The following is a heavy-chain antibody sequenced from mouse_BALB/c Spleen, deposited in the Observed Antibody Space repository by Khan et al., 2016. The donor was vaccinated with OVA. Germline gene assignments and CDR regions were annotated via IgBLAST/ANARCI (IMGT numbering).Heavy chain of an antibody. V-gene: IGHV9-4*02. J-gene: IGHJ4*01. D-gene: IGHD2-12*01. CDR1: GYTFTTAG. CDR3: ARGGAGVYRDVGGAMDY. CDR2: INTHSGVP. Sequence: QIQLVQSGPELKKPGETVRISCKASGYTFTTAGMQWVQKMPGKGLKWIGWINTHSGVPKYAEDFKGRFAFSLETSASTVYLQITNLKNEDTATYFCARGGAGVYRDVGGAMDYWGQGTSVTVSS.